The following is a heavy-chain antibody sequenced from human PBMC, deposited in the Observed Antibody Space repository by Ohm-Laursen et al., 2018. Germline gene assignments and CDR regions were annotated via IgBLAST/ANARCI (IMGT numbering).Heavy chain of an antibody. CDR3: ARSRYTYGDRLDY. V-gene: IGHV3-30*03. D-gene: IGHD5-18*01. CDR2: ISYDGSNK. Sequence: SLRLSCSASGFTFSSYGMHWVRQAPGKGLEWVAVISYDGSNKYYADSVKGRFTISRDNSKNTLYLQMNSLRAEDTAVYYCARSRYTYGDRLDYWGQGTLVTVSS. J-gene: IGHJ4*02. CDR1: GFTFSSYG.